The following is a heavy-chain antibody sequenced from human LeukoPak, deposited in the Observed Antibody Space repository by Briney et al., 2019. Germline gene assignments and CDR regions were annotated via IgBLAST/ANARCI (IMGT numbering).Heavy chain of an antibody. J-gene: IGHJ4*02. Sequence: ESSETLSLTCTVSGGSISSSGYYWSWIRQPPGKGLEWIGEINHSGSTNYNPSLKSRVTISVDTSKNQFSLKLSSVTAADTAVYYCARDGYTLYYFDYWGQGTLVTVSS. CDR3: ARDGYTLYYFDY. V-gene: IGHV4-39*07. CDR1: GGSISSSGYY. CDR2: INHSGST. D-gene: IGHD5-24*01.